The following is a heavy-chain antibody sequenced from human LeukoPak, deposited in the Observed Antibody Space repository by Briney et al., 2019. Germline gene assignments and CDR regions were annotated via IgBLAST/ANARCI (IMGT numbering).Heavy chain of an antibody. D-gene: IGHD6-13*01. CDR3: ARYLGPHSSSWRRYYYYYYGMDV. V-gene: IGHV4-34*01. J-gene: IGHJ6*02. CDR1: GGSFSGYY. CDR2: INHSGST. Sequence: SETLSLTCAVYGGSFSGYYWSWIRQPPGKGLEWIGEINHSGSTNYNPSLKSRVTISVDTSKNQFSLKLSSVTAADTAVYYCARYLGPHSSSWRRYYYYYYGMDVWGQGTTVTVSS.